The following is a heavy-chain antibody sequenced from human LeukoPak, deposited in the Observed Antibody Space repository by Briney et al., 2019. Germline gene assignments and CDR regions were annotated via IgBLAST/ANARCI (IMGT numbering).Heavy chain of an antibody. CDR1: GGSIRSSSHY. D-gene: IGHD3-10*01. CDR3: ARLAYYYGSGSYYSGPDY. J-gene: IGHJ4*02. CDR2: INYSGNT. Sequence: SETLSLTCTVSGGSIRSSSHYWSWIRQPPGKGLEWIASINYSGNTYYSPSLKSPVTISVDTSKNQFSLKLSSVTAADTAVYYCARLAYYYGSGSYYSGPDYWGQGTLVTVSS. V-gene: IGHV4-39*01.